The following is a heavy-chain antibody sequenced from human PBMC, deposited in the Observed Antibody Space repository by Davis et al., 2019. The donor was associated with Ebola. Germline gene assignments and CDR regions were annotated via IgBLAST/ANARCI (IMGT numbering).Heavy chain of an antibody. CDR1: GFTFSRYA. J-gene: IGHJ4*02. Sequence: GESLITSCAASGFTFSRYAMHWVRQASGTGLEWVGRIRSQANSYATAYAASVKGRFTITRDDSKNTAYLQMNSLNTEDTAVYYCTSAYGDWDYWGQGTLVTVSS. CDR2: IRSQANSYAT. V-gene: IGHV3-73*01. D-gene: IGHD4-17*01. CDR3: TSAYGDWDY.